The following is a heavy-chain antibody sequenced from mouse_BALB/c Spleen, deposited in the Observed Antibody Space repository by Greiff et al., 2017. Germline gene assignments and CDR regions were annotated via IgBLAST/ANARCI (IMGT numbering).Heavy chain of an antibody. CDR3: ARNRWAY. CDR2: ISSGSSTI. J-gene: IGHJ3*01. CDR1: GFTFSSFG. Sequence: EVMLVESGGGLVQPGGSRKLSCAASGFTFSSFGMHWVRQAPEKGLEWVAYISSGSSTIYYADTVKGRFTISRDNPKNTLFLQMTSLRSEDTAMYYCARNRWAYWGQGTLVTVSA. V-gene: IGHV5-17*02. D-gene: IGHD2-14*01.